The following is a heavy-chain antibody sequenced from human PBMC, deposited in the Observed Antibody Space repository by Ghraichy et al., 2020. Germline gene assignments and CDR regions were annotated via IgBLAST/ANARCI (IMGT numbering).Heavy chain of an antibody. CDR2: ISGSGGST. D-gene: IGHD2-2*01. Sequence: GSLRLSCAASGFTFSSYAMSWVRQAPGKGLEWVSAISGSGGSTYYADSVKGRFTISRDNSKNTLYLQMNSLRAEDTAVYYCAKESGFVVVPANWFDPWGQGTLVTVSS. J-gene: IGHJ5*02. CDR1: GFTFSSYA. V-gene: IGHV3-23*01. CDR3: AKESGFVVVPANWFDP.